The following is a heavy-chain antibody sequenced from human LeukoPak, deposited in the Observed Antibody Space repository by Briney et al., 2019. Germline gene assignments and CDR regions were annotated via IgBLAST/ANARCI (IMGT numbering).Heavy chain of an antibody. V-gene: IGHV3-7*01. D-gene: IGHD3-22*01. CDR2: INHNGNVN. CDR3: AKDLTVNDSDY. J-gene: IGHJ4*02. Sequence: GGSLRLSCAASGFTFSSYWMNWARQAPGKGLEWVASINHNGNVNYYVDSVKGRFTISRDNAKNTLYLQMNSLRAEDTAVYYCAKDLTVNDSDYWGQGTLVTVSS. CDR1: GFTFSSYW.